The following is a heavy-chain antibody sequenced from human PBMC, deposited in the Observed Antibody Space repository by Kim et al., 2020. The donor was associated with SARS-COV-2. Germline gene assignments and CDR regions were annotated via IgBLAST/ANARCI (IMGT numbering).Heavy chain of an antibody. J-gene: IGHJ5*02. V-gene: IGHV1-2*06. D-gene: IGHD6-6*01. CDR2: INPNSGGT. Sequence: ASVKVSCKASGYTFTGYYMHWVRQAPGQGLEWMGRINPNSGGTNYAQKFQGRVTMTRDTSISTAYMELSRLRSDDTAVYYCAGGSSIAASNWFDPWGQGTLVTVSS. CDR3: AGGSSIAASNWFDP. CDR1: GYTFTGYY.